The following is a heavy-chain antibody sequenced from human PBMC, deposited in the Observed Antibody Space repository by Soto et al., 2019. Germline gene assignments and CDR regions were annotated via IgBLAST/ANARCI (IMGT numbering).Heavy chain of an antibody. Sequence: PGESLKISCKASGYNFISYWIAWVRQMPGKGLEWMGIIYPGDSDATYSPSFEGQVPFSVDKSITTAYLQWISLKASDTAMYYCARQAYFGSGTYSSDYWGQGNQVAVSS. V-gene: IGHV5-51*01. CDR1: GYNFISYW. CDR2: IYPGDSDA. D-gene: IGHD3-10*01. CDR3: ARQAYFGSGTYSSDY. J-gene: IGHJ4*02.